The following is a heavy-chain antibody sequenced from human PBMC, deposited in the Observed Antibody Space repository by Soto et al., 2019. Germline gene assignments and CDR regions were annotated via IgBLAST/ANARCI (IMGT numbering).Heavy chain of an antibody. D-gene: IGHD3-10*02. CDR1: GFTFSRYG. J-gene: IGHJ4*02. V-gene: IGHV3-33*01. CDR2: IWYDGTKK. CDR3: ARDLTMLGTPGDDFDY. Sequence: GGSLRLSCGASGFTFSRYGMHWVRQAPGKGLEWVALIWYDGTKKYYADSVKGRFTIARDNAKNTVYLQMNSLRAEDTAVYYCARDLTMLGTPGDDFDYWGQGTLVTVSS.